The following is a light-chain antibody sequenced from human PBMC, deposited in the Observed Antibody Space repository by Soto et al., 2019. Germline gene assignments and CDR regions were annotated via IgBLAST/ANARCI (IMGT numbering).Light chain of an antibody. V-gene: IGKV1-5*03. Sequence: DIQMTQSPSTLSASVGDRVTITCRASQSIGNWLAWYQQKPGKAPKLLIYKASSLEGGVPSRFSGSGSGTEFTLTISSLQPDDFATYSCQQYDTYRTFGQGTKVEIK. CDR3: QQYDTYRT. CDR1: QSIGNW. J-gene: IGKJ1*01. CDR2: KAS.